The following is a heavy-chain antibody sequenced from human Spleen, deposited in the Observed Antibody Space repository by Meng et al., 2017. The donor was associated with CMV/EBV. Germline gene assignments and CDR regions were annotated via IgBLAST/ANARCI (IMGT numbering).Heavy chain of an antibody. J-gene: IGHJ4*02. CDR3: ARVGSGPGGIDY. Sequence: ASVKVSCKASGYTFAGYYIHWLRQAPGQSLERMGWIFPHTGATGYAEHFQGRVTMTRDTSVSTAYMEVSRVRFDDTAVYYCARVGSGPGGIDYWGQGTLVTVSS. V-gene: IGHV1-2*02. CDR1: GYTFAGYY. D-gene: IGHD3-10*01. CDR2: IFPHTGAT.